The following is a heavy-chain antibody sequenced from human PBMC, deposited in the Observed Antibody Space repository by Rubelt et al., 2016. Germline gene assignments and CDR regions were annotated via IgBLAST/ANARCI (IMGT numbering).Heavy chain of an antibody. Sequence: VKGRFTISRDNSKNTVYLQMNSLRPEDTAVYYCAKHSGSNYSHQYFDYWGQGTLVTVSS. J-gene: IGHJ4*02. CDR3: AKHSGSNYSHQYFDY. D-gene: IGHD1-26*01. V-gene: IGHV3-23*01.